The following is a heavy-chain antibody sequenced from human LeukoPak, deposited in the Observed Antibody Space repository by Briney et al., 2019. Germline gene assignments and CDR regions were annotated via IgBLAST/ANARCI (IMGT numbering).Heavy chain of an antibody. CDR2: IYYSGST. V-gene: IGHV4-59*01. J-gene: IGHJ6*03. CDR3: ARGVPHPYYYYMDV. Sequence: SETLSLTCTVSGGSISGYFWSRIRQPPGKGLEWIGYIYYSGSTNYNPSLTSRVTISLDTSKNHFSLKLSSVTAADTAVYYCARGVPHPYYYYMDVWGKGTTVTVSS. D-gene: IGHD1-1*01. CDR1: GGSISGYF.